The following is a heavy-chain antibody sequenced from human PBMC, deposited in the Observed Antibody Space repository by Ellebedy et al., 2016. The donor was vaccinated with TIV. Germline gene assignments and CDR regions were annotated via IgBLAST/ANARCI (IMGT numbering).Heavy chain of an antibody. CDR3: ARKGSGYYLAYGY. Sequence: SETLSLXXAVYGGSFSGYYWSWIRQPPGKGLEWIGEINHSGSTNYNPSLKSRVTISVDTSKNQFSLKLSSVTAADTAVYYCARKGSGYYLAYGYWGQGTLVTVSS. CDR1: GGSFSGYY. J-gene: IGHJ4*02. D-gene: IGHD3-22*01. CDR2: INHSGST. V-gene: IGHV4-34*01.